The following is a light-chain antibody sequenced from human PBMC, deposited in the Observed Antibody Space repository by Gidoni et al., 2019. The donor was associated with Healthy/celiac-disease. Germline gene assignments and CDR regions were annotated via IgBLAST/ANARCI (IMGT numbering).Light chain of an antibody. J-gene: IGKJ2*01. CDR2: KAS. V-gene: IGKV1-5*03. CDR1: QSISSW. CDR3: QQYNSYPYT. Sequence: DIQMTQSPPTLSASVGDRVPLPCRASQSISSWLAWYQQKPGKAPKLLIYKASSLESGVPSRFSGSGSGTEFSLTISSLQPDDVATYYCQQYNSYPYTFGQGTKLEIK.